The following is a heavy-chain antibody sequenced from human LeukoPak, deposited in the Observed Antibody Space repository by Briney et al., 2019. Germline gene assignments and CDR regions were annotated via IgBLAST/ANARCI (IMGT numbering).Heavy chain of an antibody. CDR2: INHSGST. V-gene: IGHV4-34*01. CDR1: GGSFSGYY. CDR3: ARNKARGSYSSYYYYYGMDV. Sequence: SETLSLTCAVYGGSFSGYYWSWVRQPPGKGLEWIGEINHSGSTNYNPSLKSRATISVDTSKNQFSLKLSSVTAADTAVYYCARNKARGSYSSYYYYYGMDVWGQGTTVTVSS. D-gene: IGHD6-13*01. J-gene: IGHJ6*02.